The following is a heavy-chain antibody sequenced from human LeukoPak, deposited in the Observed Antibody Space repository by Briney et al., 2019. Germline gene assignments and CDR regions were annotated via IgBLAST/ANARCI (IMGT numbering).Heavy chain of an antibody. D-gene: IGHD3-22*01. J-gene: IGHJ4*02. Sequence: GGSLRLSCVASVFTFSRYAIRWVRQAPGKGLEWVAVISYDGSNEYYVDSVKGRFTISRDNSKNALYLEMNSLSTEDTAVYYCARDQHVNTASGSLLVYWGQGTLVTVSS. V-gene: IGHV3-30-3*01. CDR1: VFTFSRYA. CDR2: ISYDGSNE. CDR3: ARDQHVNTASGSLLVY.